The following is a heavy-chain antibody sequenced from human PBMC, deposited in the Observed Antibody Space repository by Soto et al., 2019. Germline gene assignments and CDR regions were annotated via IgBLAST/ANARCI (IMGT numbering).Heavy chain of an antibody. CDR3: ARGSWDDVSGHYYMDV. J-gene: IGHJ6*03. CDR1: GDSVSSNTDG. CDR2: TYYKSKWYY. D-gene: IGHD1-1*01. V-gene: IGHV6-1*01. Sequence: SQTHALTCDFSGDSVSSNTDGGHWITQTPSKGLEWLGRTYYKSKWYYTYAASVKSRITVSPDTSKNQFSLQLTSVTPEDTAVYYCARGSWDDVSGHYYMDVWDKGTTVTVSS.